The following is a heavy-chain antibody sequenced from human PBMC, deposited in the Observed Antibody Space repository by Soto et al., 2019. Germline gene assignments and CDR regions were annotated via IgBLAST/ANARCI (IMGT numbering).Heavy chain of an antibody. D-gene: IGHD4-17*01. V-gene: IGHV1-18*01. Sequence: QAQLVQSGAEVKEPGASVKVSCKASGYSFTTSGITWVRQAPGQGLEWMGWISTYNGNTNYAQKLQDRVTLTTDTSTSTAYMELRSLRSDDTAVYYFARRRYGDYDYWGQVTLVTVSS. CDR2: ISTYNGNT. J-gene: IGHJ4*02. CDR1: GYSFTTSG. CDR3: ARRRYGDYDY.